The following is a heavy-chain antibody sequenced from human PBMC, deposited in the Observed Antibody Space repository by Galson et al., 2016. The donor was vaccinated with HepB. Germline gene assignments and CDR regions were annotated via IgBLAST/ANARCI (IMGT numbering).Heavy chain of an antibody. D-gene: IGHD1-1*01. CDR3: AKSPRGGIAASLED. J-gene: IGHJ4*02. Sequence: SLRLSCAASGFAFSRHGMHWVRQAPGKGLEWVAIISYDGSKTYYADSVKGRFTISRDNGKNTLFLQMTRLGPEDTALYYCAKSPRGGIAASLEDWGQGTLVSVSS. V-gene: IGHV3-30*18. CDR1: GFAFSRHG. CDR2: ISYDGSKT.